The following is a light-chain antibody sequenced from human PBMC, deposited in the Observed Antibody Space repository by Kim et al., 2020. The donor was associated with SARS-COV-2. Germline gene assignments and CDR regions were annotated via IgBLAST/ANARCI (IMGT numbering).Light chain of an antibody. CDR3: SAWDSSLSGWV. CDR1: SKHLGNQG. J-gene: IGLJ3*02. V-gene: IGLV10-54*01. CDR2: KNN. Sequence: QTHKVTHPENSKHLGNQGAVLLHQHQRHPPKILSDKNNSRPSGISGRFSASRAGDAASLTITGLQPEDEAYYYCSAWDSSLSGWVFGGGTRVTVL.